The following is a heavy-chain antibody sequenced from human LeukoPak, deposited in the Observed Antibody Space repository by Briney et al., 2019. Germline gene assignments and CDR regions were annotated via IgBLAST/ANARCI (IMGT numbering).Heavy chain of an antibody. Sequence: ASVKVSCKASGYTFTGYYMHWVRQAPGQGLEWMGRINPNSGGTNYAQKFQGRVTITTEESTSTAYMELSSLRSEDTAVYYCARGEVVAATWYYYYYMDVWGKGTTVTVSS. CDR3: ARGEVVAATWYYYYYMDV. CDR2: INPNSGGT. V-gene: IGHV1-2*06. J-gene: IGHJ6*03. D-gene: IGHD2-15*01. CDR1: GYTFTGYY.